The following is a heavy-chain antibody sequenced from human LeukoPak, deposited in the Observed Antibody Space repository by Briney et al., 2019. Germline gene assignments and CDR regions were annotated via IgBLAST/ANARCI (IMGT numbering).Heavy chain of an antibody. D-gene: IGHD5-18*01. V-gene: IGHV5-51*01. J-gene: IGHJ6*02. CDR3: ARLVASYGDYYYGMDV. CDR1: GYSFTSYW. Sequence: GESPKISCKGSGYSFTSYWIGWVRQMPGKGLEWMGIIYPGDSDTRYSPSFQGQVTISADKSISTAYLQWSSLKASDTAMYYCARLVASYGDYYYGMDVWGQGTTVTVSS. CDR2: IYPGDSDT.